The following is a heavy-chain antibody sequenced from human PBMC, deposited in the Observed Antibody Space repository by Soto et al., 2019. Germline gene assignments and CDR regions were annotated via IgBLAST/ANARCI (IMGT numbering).Heavy chain of an antibody. J-gene: IGHJ6*03. V-gene: IGHV2-5*02. CDR2: IYWDDDK. D-gene: IGHD1-20*01. CDR3: AHRPDNWNDYPYYYMDV. CDR1: GFSLSTSGVG. Sequence: SGPTLVNPTQTLTLTCTFSGFSLSTSGVGVGWIRQPPGKALEWLALIYWDDDKRYSPSLKSRLTITKDTSKNQVVLTMTNMDPVDTATYYCAHRPDNWNDYPYYYMDVWGKGTTVTVSS.